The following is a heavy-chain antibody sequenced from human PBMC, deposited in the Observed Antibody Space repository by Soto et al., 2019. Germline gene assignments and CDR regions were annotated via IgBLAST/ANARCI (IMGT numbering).Heavy chain of an antibody. J-gene: IGHJ6*02. CDR1: GFTFDNYG. CDR3: AKGHSDSFGNYDYFAMDV. D-gene: IGHD4-4*01. CDR2: ITGAGDST. Sequence: PGGSLRLSCAASGFTFDNYGMSWVRQAPGKGLEWIGAITGAGDSTYNADSVKGRLTISRDNSKKTVYLQVDSLRVEDTAVYYCAKGHSDSFGNYDYFAMDVWGQGTTVTVSS. V-gene: IGHV3-23*01.